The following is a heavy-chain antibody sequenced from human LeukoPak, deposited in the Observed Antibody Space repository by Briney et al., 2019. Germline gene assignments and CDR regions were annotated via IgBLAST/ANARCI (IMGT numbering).Heavy chain of an antibody. CDR1: GGSXSSYX. D-gene: IGHD6-13*01. V-gene: IGHV4-4*07. CDR2: IYASGNT. Sequence: SGGSXSSYXXSWVRQPAGKXXEWIGRIYASGNTNYNPSLKGRVTMTVDTSKNQFSLNLSSVTAADTAVYYCARGRGSSWYYFDSWGQGTLVTVSS. CDR3: ARGRGSSWYYFDS. J-gene: IGHJ4*02.